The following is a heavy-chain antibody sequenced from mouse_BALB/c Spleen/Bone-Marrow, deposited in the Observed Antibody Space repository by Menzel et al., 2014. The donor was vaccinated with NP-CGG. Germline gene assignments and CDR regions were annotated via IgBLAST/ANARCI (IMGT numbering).Heavy chain of an antibody. CDR1: GYTFTSYL. CDR3: TRTYGNYPAWFAT. Sequence: LQQSGSELVRPGASVKLSCKASGYTFTSYLIHWVKQRPGQGLEWIGNIYPGSGSTNYDEKFKSKATLTVDTSSSTAYMQLSSLTSEDSAVYYCTRTYGNYPAWFATGAKGLWSLSLQ. D-gene: IGHD2-1*01. CDR2: IYPGSGST. V-gene: IGHV1S22*01. J-gene: IGHJ3*01.